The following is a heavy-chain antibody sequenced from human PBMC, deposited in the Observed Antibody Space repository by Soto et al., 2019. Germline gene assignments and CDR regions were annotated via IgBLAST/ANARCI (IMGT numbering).Heavy chain of an antibody. J-gene: IGHJ4*02. CDR3: ARGEAYCGGDCYSSFDY. Sequence: QVQLVQSGAEVKKPGSSVKVSCKASGGTFSSYAISWVRQAPGQGLEWMGGIIPIFGTANYAQKFQGRVTITADESTSTAYMGLSSLRSEDTAVYYCARGEAYCGGDCYSSFDYWGQGTLVTVSS. CDR2: IIPIFGTA. V-gene: IGHV1-69*01. CDR1: GGTFSSYA. D-gene: IGHD2-21*02.